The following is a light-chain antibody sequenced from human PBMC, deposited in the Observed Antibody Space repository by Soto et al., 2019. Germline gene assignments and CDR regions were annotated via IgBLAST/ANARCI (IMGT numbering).Light chain of an antibody. Sequence: DIQMTQSPSSLSASLGDRVTITCRASQSINTFLNWYQQKPGKAPKVLIYVASRLQTGVPSRFSGSGSGTEFTLTISSLQPEDFATYFCQQSYTTPWTFGQGTRVEIK. J-gene: IGKJ1*01. CDR2: VAS. V-gene: IGKV1-39*01. CDR1: QSINTF. CDR3: QQSYTTPWT.